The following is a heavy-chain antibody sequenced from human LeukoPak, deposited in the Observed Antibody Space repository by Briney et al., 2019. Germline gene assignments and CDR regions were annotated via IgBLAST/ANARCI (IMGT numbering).Heavy chain of an antibody. J-gene: IGHJ4*02. V-gene: IGHV4-59*01. CDR2: IYYSGST. D-gene: IGHD3-10*01. CDR1: GGSISSYY. CDR3: ARSKMVRGPRRYFDY. Sequence: PSETLSLTCSVSGGSISSYYWSSIRQPPGKGLEWIGYIYYSGSTNYNPSLKSRVTISVDTSKNQFSLKLSSVTAADTAVYYCARSKMVRGPRRYFDYWGQGTLVTVSS.